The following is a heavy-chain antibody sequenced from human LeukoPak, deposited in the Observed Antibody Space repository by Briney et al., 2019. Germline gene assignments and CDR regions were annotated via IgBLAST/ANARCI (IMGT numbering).Heavy chain of an antibody. CDR2: ISITSNTI. D-gene: IGHD5-24*01. J-gene: IGHJ5*01. Sequence: AGGSLRLSRAASGFSLRDYEMNWVRQAPGKGLEGVSYISITSNTIHYADSVKGRFTISRDNTKNSLHLKMTRLRADDTDVYYCARGALDAYDSWGQGTPVTVSS. CDR1: GFSLRDYE. CDR3: ARGALDAYDS. V-gene: IGHV3-48*03.